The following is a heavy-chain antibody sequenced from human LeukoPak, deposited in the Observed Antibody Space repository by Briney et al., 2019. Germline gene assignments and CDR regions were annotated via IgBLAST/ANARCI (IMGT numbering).Heavy chain of an antibody. CDR2: IIPFLDKA. J-gene: IGHJ4*02. CDR3: ASGEGCSSNSSTLDY. Sequence: AASVKVSCKASGGTLSNYAISWVRQAPGQGLEWMGRIIPFLDKADYAQKFQGRVTISADKSTNTAYMELSSLRSEDTAVFYCASGEGCSSNSSTLDYWGQGTLVTVSS. V-gene: IGHV1-69*04. D-gene: IGHD2-2*01. CDR1: GGTLSNYA.